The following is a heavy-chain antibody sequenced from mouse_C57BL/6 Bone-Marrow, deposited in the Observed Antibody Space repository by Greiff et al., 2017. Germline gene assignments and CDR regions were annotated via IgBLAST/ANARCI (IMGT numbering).Heavy chain of an antibody. CDR2: IYPENGDT. J-gene: IGHJ3*01. CDR1: GYTFTSYD. Sequence: VQLQQSGPELVKPGASVKLSCKASGYTFTSYDINWVKQRPGQGLEWIGWIYPENGDTEYASKFQGKATITVDTSSNTAYLQLSSLTSEDTAVYYCTRIAYWGQGTLVTVSA. V-gene: IGHV14-4*01. CDR3: TRIAY.